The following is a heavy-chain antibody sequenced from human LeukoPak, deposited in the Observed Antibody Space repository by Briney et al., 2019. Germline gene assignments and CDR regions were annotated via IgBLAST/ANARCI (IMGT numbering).Heavy chain of an antibody. CDR1: GYTFTGYY. J-gene: IGHJ4*02. Sequence: ASVTVSCKASGYTFTGYYMHWVRQAPGQGLEWMGWINPNSGGTNYAQEFQGRVTMTRDTSISTAYMELSRLRSDDTAVYYCARDRVGSYSDWGQGTLITVSS. CDR2: INPNSGGT. V-gene: IGHV1-2*02. D-gene: IGHD1-26*01. CDR3: ARDRVGSYSD.